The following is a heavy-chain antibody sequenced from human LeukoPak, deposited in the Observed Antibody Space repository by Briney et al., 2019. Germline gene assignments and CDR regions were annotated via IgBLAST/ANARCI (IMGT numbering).Heavy chain of an antibody. D-gene: IGHD3-10*01. V-gene: IGHV5-51*01. CDR2: IYPGDSDT. CDR3: ARHISHYYGSGSYSPLDY. Sequence: KIGESLKISCKGSGYSFTSYWIGWVRQMPGKGLEWMGIIYPGDSDTRYSPSFQGQVTISADKSISTAYLQWSSLKASDTAMYYCARHISHYYGSGSYSPLDYWGQGTLVTVSS. CDR1: GYSFTSYW. J-gene: IGHJ4*02.